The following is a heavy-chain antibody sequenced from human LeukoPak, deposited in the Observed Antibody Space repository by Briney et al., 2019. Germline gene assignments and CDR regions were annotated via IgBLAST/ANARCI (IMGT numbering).Heavy chain of an antibody. D-gene: IGHD3-10*01. CDR2: INPNSGGT. Sequence: ASVKVPCKASGYTFTGYYMHWVRQAPGQGLEWMGWINPNSGGTNYAQKFQGRVTMTRDTSISTAYMELSRLRPDDTAVYYCARATFWYYYGSGSPQRGMDVWGKGTTVTVSS. CDR1: GYTFTGYY. CDR3: ARATFWYYYGSGSPQRGMDV. J-gene: IGHJ6*04. V-gene: IGHV1-2*02.